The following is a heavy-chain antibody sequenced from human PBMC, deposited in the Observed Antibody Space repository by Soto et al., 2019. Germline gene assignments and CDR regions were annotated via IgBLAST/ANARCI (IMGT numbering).Heavy chain of an antibody. Sequence: GGSLRLSCTASGFAFGDYRMNWFRQAPGKGLEWVSFIGSNAYGGTTGYAASVKGRFTMSRDDSKSIAYLHMNSLKTEDTAMYYCSRDYSDGGSGYYIFDYWGQGTLVTVSS. J-gene: IGHJ4*02. CDR2: IGSNAYGGTT. CDR1: GFAFGDYR. V-gene: IGHV3-49*03. CDR3: SRDYSDGGSGYYIFDY. D-gene: IGHD3-22*01.